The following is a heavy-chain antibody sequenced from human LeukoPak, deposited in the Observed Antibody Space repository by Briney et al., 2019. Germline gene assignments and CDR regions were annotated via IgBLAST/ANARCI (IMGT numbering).Heavy chain of an antibody. CDR2: IYYSGST. CDR1: GGSISSYY. J-gene: IGHJ6*03. Sequence: KSSETLSLTCTVSGGSISSYYWSWIRQPPGKGLEWIGYIYYSGSTNYNPSLKSRVTISVDTSKNQFSLKLSSVTAADTAVYYCARDGGYYDSSGQYYYYYMDVWGKGTTVTISS. V-gene: IGHV4-59*01. CDR3: ARDGGYYDSSGQYYYYYMDV. D-gene: IGHD3-22*01.